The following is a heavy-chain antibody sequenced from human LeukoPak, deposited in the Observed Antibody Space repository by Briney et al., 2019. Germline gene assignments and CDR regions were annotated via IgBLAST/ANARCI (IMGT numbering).Heavy chain of an antibody. CDR3: AKDVGDSSGYYYLNYYYYYGMDV. Sequence: PGGSLRLSCAASGFTFSSYAMSWVRQAPGKGLEWVSAISGSGGSTYYADSVKGRFTISRDNSKNTLYLQMNSLRAEDTAVYYCAKDVGDSSGYYYLNYYYYYGMDVWGQGTTVTVSS. CDR2: ISGSGGST. V-gene: IGHV3-23*01. J-gene: IGHJ6*02. D-gene: IGHD3-22*01. CDR1: GFTFSSYA.